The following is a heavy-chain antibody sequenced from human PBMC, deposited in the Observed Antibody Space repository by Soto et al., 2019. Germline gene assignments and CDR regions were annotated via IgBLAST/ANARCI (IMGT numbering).Heavy chain of an antibody. J-gene: IGHJ2*01. D-gene: IGHD5-18*01. V-gene: IGHV4-30-2*01. CDR1: GGSISSGGYS. CDR2: IYHSGST. CDR3: ARARNVDTAIQTCWYFGL. Sequence: QLQLQESGSGLVKPSQTLSLTCAVSGGSISSGGYSWSWIRQPPGKGLEWIGYIYHSGSTYYNPSLKSRVTISVDRSKNQFSLKLSSVTAADTAVYYCARARNVDTAIQTCWYFGLWGRGTLVTVSS.